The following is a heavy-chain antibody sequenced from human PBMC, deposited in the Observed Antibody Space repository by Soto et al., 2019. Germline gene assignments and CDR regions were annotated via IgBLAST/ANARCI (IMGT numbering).Heavy chain of an antibody. CDR3: ARRYGYSFDY. CDR1: GGSISSSNW. V-gene: IGHV4-4*02. J-gene: IGHJ4*02. D-gene: IGHD1-1*01. CDR2: IYHSGST. Sequence: SETLSLTCAVSGGSISSSNWWSWVRQPPGKGLEWIGEIYHSGSTNHNPSLKSRVTISVDTSKNQFSLKLSSVTAADTAVYYCARRYGYSFDYWGQGTLVTVSS.